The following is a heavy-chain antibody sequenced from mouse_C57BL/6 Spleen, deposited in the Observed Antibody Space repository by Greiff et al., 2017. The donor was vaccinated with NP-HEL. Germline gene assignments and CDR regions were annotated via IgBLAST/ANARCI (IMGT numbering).Heavy chain of an antibody. CDR3: ARSEGDYAMDY. CDR1: GFTFTDYY. V-gene: IGHV7-3*01. J-gene: IGHJ4*01. CDR2: IRNKANGYTT. Sequence: EVQLVDSGGGLVQPGGSLSLSCAASGFTFTDYYMSWVRQPPGKALEWLGFIRNKANGYTTEYSASVKGRFTISRDNSQSILYLQMNALRAEDSATYYCARSEGDYAMDYWGQGTSVTVSS.